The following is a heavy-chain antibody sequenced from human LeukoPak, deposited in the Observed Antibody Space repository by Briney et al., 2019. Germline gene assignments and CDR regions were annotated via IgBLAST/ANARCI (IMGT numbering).Heavy chain of an antibody. CDR1: GFTFSSYW. J-gene: IGHJ4*02. CDR3: ATLYYGSEGY. V-gene: IGHV3-48*01. D-gene: IGHD3-10*01. Sequence: GGSLRLSCVASGFTFSSYWMTWVRQAPGKGLEWVSYISSSSSTIYYADSVKGRFTISRDNAKNSLYLQMNSLRAEDTAVYYCATLYYGSEGYWGQGTLVTVSS. CDR2: ISSSSSTI.